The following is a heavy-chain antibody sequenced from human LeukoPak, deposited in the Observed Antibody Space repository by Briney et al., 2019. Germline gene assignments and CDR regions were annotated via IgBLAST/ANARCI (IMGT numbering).Heavy chain of an antibody. CDR2: IYYSGST. Sequence: SESLSLTCTVSGGSISTSAYYWSWIRQHPGKGLEWIASIYYSGSTYYNPSLKSRITISVDTSKNQFSLNLSSVTAADTAVYYCARISGSGWYFDYWGQGTLVTVSS. J-gene: IGHJ4*02. CDR1: GGSISTSAYY. D-gene: IGHD6-19*01. CDR3: ARISGSGWYFDY. V-gene: IGHV4-31*03.